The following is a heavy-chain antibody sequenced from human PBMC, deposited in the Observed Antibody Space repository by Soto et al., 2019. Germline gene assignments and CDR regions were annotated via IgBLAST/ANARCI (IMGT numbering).Heavy chain of an antibody. D-gene: IGHD3-10*01. V-gene: IGHV3-66*01. J-gene: IGHJ5*02. CDR3: VGARGSFDP. Sequence: EVQLVESGGGLVQPGGSLRLSCAASGFTVNSYMSWVRQAPGKGLEWVSIIDNGANTYYADSVKGRFTISRDNSENTLYLQMNSLRAEDTAVYYCVGARGSFDPWGQGTLFTVSS. CDR1: GFTVNSY. CDR2: IDNGANT.